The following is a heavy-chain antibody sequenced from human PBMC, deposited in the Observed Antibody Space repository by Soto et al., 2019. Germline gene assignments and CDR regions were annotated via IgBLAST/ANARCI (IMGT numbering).Heavy chain of an antibody. CDR2: ISAYNGNT. J-gene: IGHJ4*02. CDR3: ARVGGYNGNDGPNYYFDY. CDR1: GYTFTSYG. V-gene: IGHV1-18*01. Sequence: ASVKVSCKASGYTFTSYGISWVRQAPGQGLEWMGWISAYNGNTNYAQKLQGRVTMTTDTSTSTAYMELRSLRSDDTAVYYCARVGGYNGNDGPNYYFDYWGQGTLVTVSS. D-gene: IGHD1-20*01.